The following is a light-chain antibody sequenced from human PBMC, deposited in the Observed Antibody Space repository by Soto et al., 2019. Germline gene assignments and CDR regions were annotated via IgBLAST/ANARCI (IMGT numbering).Light chain of an antibody. V-gene: IGKV3-20*01. Sequence: EFALTHSPGTLSLYPREIANLYCRASQSVSSSLACYRDRNGQAPRLLISGASSRATGTPDRFSGSGSETDFTLTISRLEPEDFALYYGQQYGGSPITLGQGTRLEIK. CDR3: QQYGGSPIT. CDR2: GAS. CDR1: QSVSSS. J-gene: IGKJ5*01.